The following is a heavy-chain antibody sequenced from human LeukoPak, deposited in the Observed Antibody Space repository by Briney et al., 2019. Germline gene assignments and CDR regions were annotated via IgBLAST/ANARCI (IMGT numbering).Heavy chain of an antibody. Sequence: PGGSLRLSCAASGFTFSSYSMNWVRQAPGKGLEWVSYISSSSSTIYYADSVKGRFTISRDNAKNSLYLQMNSLRAEDTAVYYCARGELGGLEWLLFQGLIDYWGQGTLVTVSS. CDR1: GFTFSSYS. V-gene: IGHV3-48*01. CDR2: ISSSSSTI. D-gene: IGHD3-3*01. J-gene: IGHJ4*02. CDR3: ARGELGGLEWLLFQGLIDY.